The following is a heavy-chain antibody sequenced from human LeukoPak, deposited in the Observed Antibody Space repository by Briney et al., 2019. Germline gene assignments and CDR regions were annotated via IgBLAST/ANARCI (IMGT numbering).Heavy chain of an antibody. J-gene: IGHJ4*02. CDR3: ARRAYGDYHFDY. Sequence: GESLKISCKGSGYNFSNNWIGWVRQMPGKGLEWMGIIYPGDSDIRYSPSFQGQVTISADKSISTAYLQWSSLKASDTAMYYCARRAYGDYHFDYWGQGTLVTVSS. CDR2: IYPGDSDI. V-gene: IGHV5-51*01. D-gene: IGHD4-17*01. CDR1: GYNFSNNW.